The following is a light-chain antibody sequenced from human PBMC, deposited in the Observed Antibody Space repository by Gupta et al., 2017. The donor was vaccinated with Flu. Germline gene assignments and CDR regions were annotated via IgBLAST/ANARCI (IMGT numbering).Light chain of an antibody. CDR1: QSITSY. V-gene: IGKV1-39*01. CDR3: QQSYTTPRT. CDR2: DAS. Sequence: PSSLSASVGDRVTITCRASQSITSYLNWYQQKPGKAPKLLIYDASILHSGVPSRFSGSGFGTDFSLTISSLQPEDFATYYCQQSYTTPRTFGQGTKVEVK. J-gene: IGKJ1*01.